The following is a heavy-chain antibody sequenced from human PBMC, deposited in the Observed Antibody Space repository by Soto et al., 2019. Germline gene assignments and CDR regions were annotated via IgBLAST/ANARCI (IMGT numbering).Heavy chain of an antibody. CDR3: ARMFGFSYGPANRGMDV. CDR1: GFTLSSYS. Sequence: QVQLVESGGGVAQPGRCLRLFCAASGFTLSSYSLHWVRQSPGKGLEWVAAISSDGTEKHYADSVKGRFTISRDNSKNTLSLQLNSLRTEDTAVYYCARMFGFSYGPANRGMDVWGQGTTVTVSS. J-gene: IGHJ6*02. V-gene: IGHV3-30*04. CDR2: ISSDGTEK. D-gene: IGHD5-18*01.